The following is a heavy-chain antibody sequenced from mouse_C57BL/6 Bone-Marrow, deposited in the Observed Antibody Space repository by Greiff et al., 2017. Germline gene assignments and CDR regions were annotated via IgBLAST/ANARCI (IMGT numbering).Heavy chain of an antibody. CDR3: ARHDPYYYGSSYGFDY. V-gene: IGHV1-62-2*01. Sequence: VQLQQSGAELVKPGASVKLSCKASGYTFTEYTIHWVKQRSGQGLEWIGWFYPGSGSIKYNEKFKDKATLTADKSSSTVYMELSRLTSEASAVYFCARHDPYYYGSSYGFDYWGQGTTLTVSS. CDR2: FYPGSGSI. J-gene: IGHJ2*01. D-gene: IGHD1-1*01. CDR1: GYTFTEYT.